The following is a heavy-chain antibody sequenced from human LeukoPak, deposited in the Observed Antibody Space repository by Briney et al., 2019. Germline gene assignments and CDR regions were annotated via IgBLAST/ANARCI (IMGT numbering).Heavy chain of an antibody. V-gene: IGHV3-23*01. CDR1: GFTFSSYA. Sequence: GGSLRLSCAASGFTFSSYAMSWVRQAPGKGLEWVSGITGSGGSTYYADSVKGRFTISRDNSKNTLYLQMNSLRAEDTAVYYCAKDQYSSGWYFTYQFDYWGQGTLVTVSS. D-gene: IGHD6-19*01. CDR3: AKDQYSSGWYFTYQFDY. CDR2: ITGSGGST. J-gene: IGHJ4*02.